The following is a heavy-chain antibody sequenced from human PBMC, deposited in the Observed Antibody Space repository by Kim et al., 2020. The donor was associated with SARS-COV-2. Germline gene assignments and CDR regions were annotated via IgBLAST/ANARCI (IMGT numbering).Heavy chain of an antibody. D-gene: IGHD6-19*01. CDR1: GFTFGDYA. CDR3: TRWGIAVAGDDFDI. CDR2: IRSKAYGGTT. V-gene: IGHV3-49*03. J-gene: IGHJ3*02. Sequence: GGSLRLSCTASGFTFGDYAMSWFRQAPGKGLEWVGFIRSKAYGGTTEYAASVKGRFTISRDDSKSIAYLQMNSLKTEDTAVYYCTRWGIAVAGDDFDIWGQGTMVTVSS.